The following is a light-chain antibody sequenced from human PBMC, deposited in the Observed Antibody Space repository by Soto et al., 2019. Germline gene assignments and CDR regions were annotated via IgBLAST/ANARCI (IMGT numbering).Light chain of an antibody. Sequence: DIQMTQSPSSLSASVGDRVTITCRASQSISSYLNWYQQKPGKAPKLLIYAASSLQSGVPSRFSGSGSGTDFTLTISSLQPEDFATYYCQQRRTFGQGTKVDI. J-gene: IGKJ1*01. CDR3: QQRRT. CDR2: AAS. V-gene: IGKV1-39*01. CDR1: QSISSY.